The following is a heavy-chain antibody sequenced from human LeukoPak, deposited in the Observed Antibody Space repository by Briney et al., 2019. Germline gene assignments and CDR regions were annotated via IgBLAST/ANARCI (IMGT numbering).Heavy chain of an antibody. D-gene: IGHD1-26*01. CDR1: GFTFSNYA. CDR3: ARDSRRDYYNLKSDY. Sequence: GGSLRLSCTASGFTFSNYAMTWVRQAPGKGLEWVGFIRSKAYGGTTEYAASVKGRFTISRDDSTSVAYLQMNSLKTEDTAVYYCARDSRRDYYNLKSDYWGQGTLVTVSS. J-gene: IGHJ4*02. V-gene: IGHV3-49*04. CDR2: IRSKAYGGTT.